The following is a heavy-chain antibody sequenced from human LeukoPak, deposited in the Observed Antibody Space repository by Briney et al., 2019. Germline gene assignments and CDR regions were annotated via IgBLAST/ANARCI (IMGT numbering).Heavy chain of an antibody. J-gene: IGHJ4*02. V-gene: IGHV3-33*01. CDR3: ARYGSGIDH. Sequence: GGSLRLSCAASEFTFSSYGMHWVRQAPGKGLEWVAVIWYDGINKYYADSVKGRFTISRDNSKNTLYLQMNSLRVEDTAVYYCARYGSGIDHWGQGTLVTVSS. CDR2: IWYDGINK. D-gene: IGHD2-15*01. CDR1: EFTFSSYG.